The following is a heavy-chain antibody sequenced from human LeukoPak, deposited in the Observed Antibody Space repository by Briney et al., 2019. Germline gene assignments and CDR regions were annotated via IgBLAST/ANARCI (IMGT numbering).Heavy chain of an antibody. J-gene: IGHJ4*02. CDR3: ARDRSAYFDS. V-gene: IGHV3-48*03. CDR1: GFSFSSYD. Sequence: GGSLRLSCAASGFSFSSYDMNWVRQAPGKGLEWIAFISSTANIKYHADSVKGRFTISRDTVKNSLYLRMNSLRDEDTAVYFCARDRSAYFDSWGQGTLVTVSS. CDR2: ISSTANIK.